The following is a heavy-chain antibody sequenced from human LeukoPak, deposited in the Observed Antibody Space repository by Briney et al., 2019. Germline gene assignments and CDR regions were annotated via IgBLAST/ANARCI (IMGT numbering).Heavy chain of an antibody. CDR2: FDPEDGET. Sequence: GASVKVSCKASGYTFSRYDINWVRQAPGKGLEWMGGFDPEDGETIYAQKFQGRVTMTEDTSTDTAYMELSSLRSEDTAVYYCATVLIYSKGYDAFDIWGQGTMVTVSS. CDR1: GYTFSRYD. D-gene: IGHD4-11*01. J-gene: IGHJ3*02. V-gene: IGHV1-24*01. CDR3: ATVLIYSKGYDAFDI.